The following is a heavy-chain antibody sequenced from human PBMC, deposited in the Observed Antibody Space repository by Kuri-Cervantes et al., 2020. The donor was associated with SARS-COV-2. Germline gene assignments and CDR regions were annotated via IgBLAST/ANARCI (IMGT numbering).Heavy chain of an antibody. Sequence: GSLRLSCTVSGGSISSYYWGWIRQPPGKGLEWIGSIYYSGSTYYNPSLKSRVTISVDTSKNQFSLKLSSVTAADTAVYYCARQPYGDYLQYFQHWGQGTLVTVSS. CDR2: IYYSGST. J-gene: IGHJ1*01. CDR3: ARQPYGDYLQYFQH. D-gene: IGHD4-17*01. V-gene: IGHV4-39*01. CDR1: GGSISSYY.